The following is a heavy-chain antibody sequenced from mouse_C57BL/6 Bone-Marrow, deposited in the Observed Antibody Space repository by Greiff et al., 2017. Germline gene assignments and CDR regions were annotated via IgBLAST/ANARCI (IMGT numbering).Heavy chain of an antibody. CDR1: GYTFTDYE. CDR3: TRYCAYWCFDV. CDR2: IDPETGGT. Sequence: QVQLQQSGAELVRPGASVTLSCKASGYTFTDYEMHWVKQTPVHGLEWIGAIDPETGGTAYNQKFKGKAILTADKSSSTAYMELRSLTSEDSAVYYCTRYCAYWCFDVGGTGTTVTVTS. V-gene: IGHV1-15*01. J-gene: IGHJ1*03.